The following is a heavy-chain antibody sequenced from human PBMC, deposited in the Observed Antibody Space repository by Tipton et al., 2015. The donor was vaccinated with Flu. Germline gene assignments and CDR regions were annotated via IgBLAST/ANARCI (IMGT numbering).Heavy chain of an antibody. CDR2: ISGGGGST. D-gene: IGHD6-19*01. J-gene: IGHJ4*02. Sequence: SLRLSCAASGFTFSNYAMSWVRPAPGKGLEWVSAISGGGGSTYYADSVRGRFTISRDNSKNTLYVQMNSLTVEDTAVYYCAKVIPEAVSGLEYWGQGTLVTVSS. CDR3: AKVIPEAVSGLEY. V-gene: IGHV3-23*01. CDR1: GFTFSNYA.